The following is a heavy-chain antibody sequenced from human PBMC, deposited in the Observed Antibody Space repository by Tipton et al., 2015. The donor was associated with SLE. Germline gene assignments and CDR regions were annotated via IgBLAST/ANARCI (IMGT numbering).Heavy chain of an antibody. CDR3: ARDDLDWGLDY. V-gene: IGHV3-53*01. CDR2: IYSAGDT. D-gene: IGHD3-9*01. CDR1: GFSVSSNY. Sequence: SLRLSCAASGFSVSSNYMSWVRQAPGKGLEWVSVIYSAGDTYYADSVKGRFTISRDNSKNTLYLQMNSLRVEDTAVYYCARDDLDWGLDYWGQGTLVTVSS. J-gene: IGHJ4*02.